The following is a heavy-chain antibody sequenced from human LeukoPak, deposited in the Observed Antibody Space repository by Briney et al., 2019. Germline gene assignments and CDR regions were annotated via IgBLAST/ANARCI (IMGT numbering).Heavy chain of an antibody. CDR3: AKDPGYYFDSSAYFDY. V-gene: IGHV3-74*01. CDR2: INSDGSTT. D-gene: IGHD3-22*01. CDR1: GFTFTSYW. Sequence: GGSLRLSCAASGFTFTSYWMHWVRQVPGKGLLYISSINSDGSTTRYADSVKGRFTISRDNAKNSLYLQMNSLRAEDTALYYCAKDPGYYFDSSAYFDYWGQGTLATVSS. J-gene: IGHJ4*02.